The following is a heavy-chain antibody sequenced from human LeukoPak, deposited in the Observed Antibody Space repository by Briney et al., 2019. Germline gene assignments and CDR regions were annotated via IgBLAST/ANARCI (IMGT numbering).Heavy chain of an antibody. V-gene: IGHV3-21*01. CDR3: AREFADY. J-gene: IGHJ4*02. Sequence: PGGSLRLSCAASGFTFNIFSMNWVRQAPGKGLELVSSISSSSSYIYYADSVKGRFTISRDNAKNSLYLQMSSLRAEDTAVYYCAREFADYWGQGTLVTVSS. CDR2: ISSSSSYI. CDR1: GFTFNIFS.